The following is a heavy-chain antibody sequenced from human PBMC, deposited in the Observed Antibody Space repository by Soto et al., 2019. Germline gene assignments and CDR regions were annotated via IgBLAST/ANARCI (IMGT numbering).Heavy chain of an antibody. V-gene: IGHV3-23*01. D-gene: IGHD3-9*01. CDR2: ISSGGDNT. Sequence: EVQLLESGGGLRQPGGSLRLSCVASGYNFNKYAVSWVRQAPGKGLEWVSAISSGGDNTHYADSWNGRFTITRDNSKNMLYLEMNSLTVEDTAVYYCVSRAQSFDGTGFQAFALWGQGTRVTVSS. CDR3: VSRAQSFDGTGFQAFAL. CDR1: GYNFNKYA. J-gene: IGHJ3*01.